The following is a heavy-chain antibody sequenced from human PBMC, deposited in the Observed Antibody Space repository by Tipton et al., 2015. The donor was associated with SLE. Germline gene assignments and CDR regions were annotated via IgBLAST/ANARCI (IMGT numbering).Heavy chain of an antibody. CDR3: ARDPGNDQDYWYFDL. CDR2: IYYSGST. D-gene: IGHD3-10*01. Sequence: TLSLTCTVSGGSISSYYWSWIRQPPGKGLEWLGYIYYSGSTNYNPSLKSRVTISVDTTKNQFSLKLSSVTAADTAVYYCARDPGNDQDYWYFDLWGRGTLVTVSS. CDR1: GGSISSYY. J-gene: IGHJ2*01. V-gene: IGHV4-59*01.